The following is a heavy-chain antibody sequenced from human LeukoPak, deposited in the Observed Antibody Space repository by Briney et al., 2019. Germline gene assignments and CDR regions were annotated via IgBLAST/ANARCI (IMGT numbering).Heavy chain of an antibody. J-gene: IGHJ6*03. Sequence: PGGSLRLSCAASGFTFSSYSMNWVRQAPGKGLEWVSYISSSGSTIYYADSVKGRFTISRDNAKNSLYLQMNSLRAEDTAVYYCARALSLDYYYMDVWGKGTTVTISS. V-gene: IGHV3-48*04. CDR2: ISSSGSTI. D-gene: IGHD3-16*01. CDR3: ARALSLDYYYMDV. CDR1: GFTFSSYS.